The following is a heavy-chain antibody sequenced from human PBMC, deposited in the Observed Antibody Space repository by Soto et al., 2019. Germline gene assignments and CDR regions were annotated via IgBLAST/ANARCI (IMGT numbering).Heavy chain of an antibody. V-gene: IGHV1-18*01. CDR3: ARSPPRTFDWLIHSSYYFDY. CDR2: ISAYNGNT. J-gene: IGHJ4*02. Sequence: ASVKVSCKASGYTFTSYGISWVRQAPGQGLEWMGGISAYNGNTNYAQKLQGRVAMATDDSTSTAYMELRSLRSDDTAVYYCARSPPRTFDWLIHSSYYFDYWGQGTLVTVSS. D-gene: IGHD3-9*01. CDR1: GYTFTSYG.